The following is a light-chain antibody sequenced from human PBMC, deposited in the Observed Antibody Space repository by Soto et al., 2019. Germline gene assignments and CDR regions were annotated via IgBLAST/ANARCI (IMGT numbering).Light chain of an antibody. Sequence: QSVLTQPPSVSAAPGQKVTISCSGSSNIGKNYISWYQQLPGTAPKLLIYENNKRPSGIPDRFSGSKSGTSATLGITGLQTGDEADYYCGTWDSSLSAVVFGGGTKLTVL. V-gene: IGLV1-51*01. CDR2: ENN. CDR3: GTWDSSLSAVV. J-gene: IGLJ2*01. CDR1: SNIGKNY.